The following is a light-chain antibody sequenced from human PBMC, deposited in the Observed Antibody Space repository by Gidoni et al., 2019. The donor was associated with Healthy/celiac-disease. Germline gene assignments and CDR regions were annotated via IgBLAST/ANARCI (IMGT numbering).Light chain of an antibody. J-gene: IGKJ1*01. Sequence: DLQMTQSPSSLSASVGDRVTITCQASQGISNDLNWYQQKPGKAPKLLIYDASNLETGVPSRFSGSGSGTDFTFTISSLQPEDIATYYCQQYETFGQGTKVEIK. CDR1: QGISND. CDR3: QQYET. V-gene: IGKV1-33*01. CDR2: DAS.